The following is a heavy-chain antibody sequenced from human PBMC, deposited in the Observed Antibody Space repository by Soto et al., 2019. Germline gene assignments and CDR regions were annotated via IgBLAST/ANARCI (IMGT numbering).Heavy chain of an antibody. D-gene: IGHD6-19*01. Sequence: EVQLVESGGGLVKPGGSLRLSCAASGFTFSSYSMNWVRQAPGKGLEWVSSISSSSSYIYYADSVKGRFTISRDNAKNSLYLQMNSLRSEDTAVYYCARDLGSLNNYYYYGMDVWGQGTTVTVSS. V-gene: IGHV3-21*01. CDR3: ARDLGSLNNYYYYGMDV. CDR1: GFTFSSYS. J-gene: IGHJ6*02. CDR2: ISSSSSYI.